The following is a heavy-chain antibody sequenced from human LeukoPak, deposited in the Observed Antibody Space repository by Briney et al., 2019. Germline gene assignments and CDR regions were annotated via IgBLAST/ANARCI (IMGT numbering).Heavy chain of an antibody. Sequence: GGSLRLSCAASGFTFDDYAMHWVRQAPGKGLEWVSGISWNGGSIGYADSVKGRFTISRDNAKNSLYLQMNSLRADDTALYYCAKDLGERYFDWSHNNWGQGTLVTVSS. J-gene: IGHJ4*02. V-gene: IGHV3-9*01. CDR3: AKDLGERYFDWSHNN. CDR1: GFTFDDYA. D-gene: IGHD3-9*01. CDR2: ISWNGGSI.